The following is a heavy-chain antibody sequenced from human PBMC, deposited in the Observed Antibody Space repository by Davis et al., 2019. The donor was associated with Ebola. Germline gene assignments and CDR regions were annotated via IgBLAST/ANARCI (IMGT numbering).Heavy chain of an antibody. CDR1: GYTFTSYG. Sequence: AASVKVSCKTSGYTFTSYGISWVRQATGQGLEWMGWMNPNSGNTGYAQKFQGRVTMTRNTSISTAYMELSSLRSEDTAVYYCASGLWGSRGMDVWGKGTTVTVSS. CDR2: MNPNSGNT. CDR3: ASGLWGSRGMDV. V-gene: IGHV1-8*01. J-gene: IGHJ6*04. D-gene: IGHD3-16*01.